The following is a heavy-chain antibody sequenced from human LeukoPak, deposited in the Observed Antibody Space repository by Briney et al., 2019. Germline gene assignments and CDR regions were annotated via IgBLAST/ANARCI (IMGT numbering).Heavy chain of an antibody. CDR2: IIPIFGTA. CDR1: GGTFISYA. V-gene: IGHV1-69*06. D-gene: IGHD3-22*01. CDR3: ARYITMIGDAFDI. J-gene: IGHJ3*02. Sequence: ASVKVSCKASGGTFISYAISWVRQAPGQGREWMGGIIPIFGTANYAQKFQGRVTITADKSTSTAYMELSSLRSEDTAVYYCARYITMIGDAFDIWGQGTMVTVSS.